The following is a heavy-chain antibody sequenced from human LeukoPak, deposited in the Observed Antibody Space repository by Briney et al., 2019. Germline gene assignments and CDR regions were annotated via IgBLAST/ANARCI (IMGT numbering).Heavy chain of an antibody. CDR3: ARDASSHFADWCYFDY. CDR2: IGTAGDT. D-gene: IGHD2-8*01. J-gene: IGHJ4*02. Sequence: GGSLRLSCAASGFTFSSYDMHWVRQATGKGLEWVSAIGTAGDTYYPGSVKGRFTISRDNAKNSLYLQMNSLRAEDTAVYYCARDASSHFADWCYFDYWGQGTLVTVSS. CDR1: GFTFSSYD. V-gene: IGHV3-13*01.